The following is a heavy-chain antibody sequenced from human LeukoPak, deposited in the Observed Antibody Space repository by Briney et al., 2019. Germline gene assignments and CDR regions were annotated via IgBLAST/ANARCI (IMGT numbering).Heavy chain of an antibody. CDR2: INPNSGGT. J-gene: IGHJ3*02. D-gene: IGHD1-26*01. V-gene: IGHV1-2*02. CDR1: GYTFTGYY. CDR3: ARDTVGATPYAFDI. Sequence: ASVKVSCKASGYTFTGYYMHWVRQAPGQGLEWMGWINPNSGGTNYAQKFQGRVTMTRDTSISTAYMELSRLRSDDTAVYYCARDTVGATPYAFDIWGQGTMVTVSS.